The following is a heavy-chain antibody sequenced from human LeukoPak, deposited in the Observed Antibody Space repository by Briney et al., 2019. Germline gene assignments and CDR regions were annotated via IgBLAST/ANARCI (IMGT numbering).Heavy chain of an antibody. CDR3: ARGRRGYNYGYEDY. CDR2: IKPDGSEK. Sequence: GGSLRLSCAVSGITLSNYGMSWVRQAPGKGLEWVANIKPDGSEKYYVDSVKGRLTISRDNAKNSLYLQMNSLRAEDTAVYYCARGRRGYNYGYEDYWGQGTLVTVSS. V-gene: IGHV3-7*01. D-gene: IGHD5-18*01. J-gene: IGHJ4*02. CDR1: GITLSNYG.